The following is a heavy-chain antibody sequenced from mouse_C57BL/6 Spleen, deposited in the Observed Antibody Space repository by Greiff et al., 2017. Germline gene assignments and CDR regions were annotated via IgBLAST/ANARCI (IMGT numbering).Heavy chain of an antibody. V-gene: IGHV5-4*03. CDR3: ASLYDGSYGDYFDY. D-gene: IGHD2-3*01. CDR1: GFTFSSYA. J-gene: IGHJ2*01. Sequence: DVKLVESGGGLVKPGGSLKLSCAASGFTFSSYAMSWVRQTPEKRLEWVATISDGGSYTYYPANVKGRFTISRDNAKNNLYLQMSHLKSEDTAMYYCASLYDGSYGDYFDYWGQGTTLTVSS. CDR2: ISDGGSYT.